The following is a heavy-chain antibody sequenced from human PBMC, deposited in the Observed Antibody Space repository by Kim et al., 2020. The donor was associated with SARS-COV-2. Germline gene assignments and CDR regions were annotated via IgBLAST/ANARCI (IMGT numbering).Heavy chain of an antibody. J-gene: IGHJ4*02. D-gene: IGHD6-25*01. Sequence: GGSLRLSCAASGFTFSIYAMSWVRQAPGRGLEWVSSINGGGGTIYYADSVKGRFTISRDNSKNTLYLQMNSLRAEDTAVYYCAKQEVAFGSGWPWVFGYWGQGTLVTVSS. CDR2: INGGGGTI. CDR3: AKQEVAFGSGWPWVFGY. V-gene: IGHV3-23*01. CDR1: GFTFSIYA.